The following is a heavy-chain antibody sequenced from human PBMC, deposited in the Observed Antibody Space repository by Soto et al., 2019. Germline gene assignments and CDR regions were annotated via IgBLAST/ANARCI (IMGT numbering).Heavy chain of an antibody. CDR1: GFTFSSYA. Sequence: QVQLVESGGGVVQPGRSLRLSCAASGFTFSSYAMHWVRQAPGKGLEWVAVISYDGSNKYYADSVKGRFTISRDNFKNTLYLQMNRLRAEDTAVYYCARGAYSSGWREENYYYDGMDVWGQGTTVTVSS. J-gene: IGHJ6*02. V-gene: IGHV3-30-3*01. CDR2: ISYDGSNK. CDR3: ARGAYSSGWREENYYYDGMDV. D-gene: IGHD6-19*01.